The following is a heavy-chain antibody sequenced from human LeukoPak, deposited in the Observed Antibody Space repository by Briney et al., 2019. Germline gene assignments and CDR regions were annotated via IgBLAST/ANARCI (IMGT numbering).Heavy chain of an antibody. CDR3: AKDRDWYYFDY. CDR2: IYGGGGT. V-gene: IGHV3-66*01. D-gene: IGHD5-24*01. J-gene: IGHJ4*02. Sequence: GGSLRLSCAASGFTVSGSYMTWVRQAPGRGLEWVSVIYGGGGTNYADSVKDRFTISRDNSKNTLYLQMNSLRAEDTAVYYCAKDRDWYYFDYWGQGTLVTVSS. CDR1: GFTVSGSY.